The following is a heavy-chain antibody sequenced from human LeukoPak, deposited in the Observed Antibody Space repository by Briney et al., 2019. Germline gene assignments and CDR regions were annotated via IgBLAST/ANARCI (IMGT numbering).Heavy chain of an antibody. CDR3: ARYSSSSDAFDI. V-gene: IGHV1-24*01. J-gene: IGHJ3*02. D-gene: IGHD6-6*01. CDR2: FDPEDGET. Sequence: ASVKVSCKVSGYTLTELSMHWVRQAPGKGLEWMGGFDPEDGETIYAQKFQGRVTMTEDTSTDTAYMELSSLRSEDTAVYYCARYSSSSDAFDIWGQGTMVTVSS. CDR1: GYTLTELS.